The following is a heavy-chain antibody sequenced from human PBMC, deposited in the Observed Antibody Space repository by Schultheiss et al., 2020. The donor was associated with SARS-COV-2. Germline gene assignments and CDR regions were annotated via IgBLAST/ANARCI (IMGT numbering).Heavy chain of an antibody. CDR2: IGTAGDT. V-gene: IGHV3-13*01. CDR1: GFTFSSYD. J-gene: IGHJ6*02. CDR3: ARDRKGVGATYYYYYGMDV. D-gene: IGHD1-26*01. Sequence: GESLKISCAASGFTFSSYDMHWVRQATGKGLEWVSAIGTAGDTYYPGSVKGRFTISRDNAKNSLYLQMNSLRAEDTAVYYCARDRKGVGATYYYYYGMDVWGQGTTVTVSS.